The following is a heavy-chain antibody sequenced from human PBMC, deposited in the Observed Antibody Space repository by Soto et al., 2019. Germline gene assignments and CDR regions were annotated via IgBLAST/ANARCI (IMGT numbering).Heavy chain of an antibody. CDR2: IYYSGST. CDR1: GGSVSSGSYY. Sequence: SATLSLTCPVSGGSVSSGSYYWSWIRQPPGKGLEWIGYIYYSGSTNYNPSLKSRVTISVDTSKNQFSLKLSSVTAADTAVYYCARGWLQPDYWGQGTLVTVSS. CDR3: ARGWLQPDY. V-gene: IGHV4-61*01. J-gene: IGHJ4*02. D-gene: IGHD5-12*01.